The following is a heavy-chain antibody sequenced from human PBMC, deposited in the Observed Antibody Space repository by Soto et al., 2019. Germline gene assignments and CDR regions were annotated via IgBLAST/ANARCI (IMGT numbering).Heavy chain of an antibody. CDR1: GGSISSYY. V-gene: IGHV4-59*12. D-gene: IGHD5-12*01. Sequence: SLTCTVSGGSISSYYWSWIRQPPGKGLEWIGYIYYSGSTNYNPSLKSRVTISVDTSKNQFSLKLSSVTAADTAVYYCARRDIVVNWFDPCGQGTLVTVSS. CDR2: IYYSGST. CDR3: ARRDIVVNWFDP. J-gene: IGHJ5*02.